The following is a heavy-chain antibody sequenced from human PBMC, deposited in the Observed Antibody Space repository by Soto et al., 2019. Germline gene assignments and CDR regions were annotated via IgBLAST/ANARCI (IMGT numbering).Heavy chain of an antibody. Sequence: GGSLRLSCAASGFTFSSYSMNWVRQAPGKGLEWVSSISSSSSYIYYADSVKGRFTISRDNAKNSLYLQMNSLRAEDTAVYYCARDRGRRNWFDPWGQGTLVTVSS. D-gene: IGHD3-10*01. CDR1: GFTFSSYS. CDR2: ISSSSSYI. V-gene: IGHV3-21*01. J-gene: IGHJ5*02. CDR3: ARDRGRRNWFDP.